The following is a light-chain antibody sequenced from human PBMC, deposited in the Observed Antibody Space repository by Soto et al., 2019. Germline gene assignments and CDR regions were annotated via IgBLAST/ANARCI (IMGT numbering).Light chain of an antibody. CDR3: AAWDDSLNGRYV. Sequence: QSVLTQPPSASGTPGQRVTISCSGSSSNIGSNTVNWYQQLPGTAPKLLIYSNNQRPSGVPDRFSGSKSGTSASLAIRGIQSEDEADYYCAAWDDSLNGRYVFGNGKKVTV. J-gene: IGLJ1*01. CDR1: SSNIGSNT. V-gene: IGLV1-44*01. CDR2: SNN.